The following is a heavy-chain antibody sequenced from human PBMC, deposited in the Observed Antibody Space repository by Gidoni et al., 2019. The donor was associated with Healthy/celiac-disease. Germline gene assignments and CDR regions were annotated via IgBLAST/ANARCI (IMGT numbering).Heavy chain of an antibody. CDR1: GFTFSSYA. J-gene: IGHJ4*02. CDR2: ISGSGGST. D-gene: IGHD4-17*01. CDR3: AKDALILDYGDCPHFDY. V-gene: IGHV3-23*01. Sequence: EVQLLESGGGLVQPGGSLRLSCAASGFTFSSYAMSWVREAPGKGLEWVSAISGSGGSTYYADSVKGRFTISRDNSKNTLYLQMNSLRAEDTAVYYCAKDALILDYGDCPHFDYWGQGTLVTVSS.